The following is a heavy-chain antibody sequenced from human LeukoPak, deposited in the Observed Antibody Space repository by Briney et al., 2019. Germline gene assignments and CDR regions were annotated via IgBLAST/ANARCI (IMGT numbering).Heavy chain of an antibody. V-gene: IGHV1-69*02. CDR1: GGTFNSYT. Sequence: VASVKVSCKASGGTFNSYTISWVRQAPGQGLEWMGRIIPVLGIANYAQKFQGRVTITADKSTSTAYMELSSLRSEDTAVYYCAIQQPHDYWGQGTLVTVSS. D-gene: IGHD6-13*01. CDR2: IIPVLGIA. CDR3: AIQQPHDY. J-gene: IGHJ4*02.